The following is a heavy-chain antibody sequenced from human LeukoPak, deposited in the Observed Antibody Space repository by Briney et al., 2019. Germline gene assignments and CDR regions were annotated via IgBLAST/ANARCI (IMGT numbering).Heavy chain of an antibody. Sequence: GGSLRLSCAASGFTFSSYLMHWVRQAPGKGLVWVSRINSDGSSTSYADSVKGRFTIARDNADNSLSLQMNSLRAEDTAVYYCASWGAGGNSWGQGTLVTVSS. CDR1: GFTFSSYL. CDR3: ASWGAGGNS. CDR2: INSDGSST. D-gene: IGHD3-16*01. V-gene: IGHV3-74*01. J-gene: IGHJ4*02.